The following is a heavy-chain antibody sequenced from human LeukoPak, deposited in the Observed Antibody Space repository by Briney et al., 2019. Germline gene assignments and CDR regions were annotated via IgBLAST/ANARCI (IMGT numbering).Heavy chain of an antibody. CDR3: ARVGEGAAKD. CDR1: GFIFSNYG. J-gene: IGHJ4*02. V-gene: IGHV3-30*03. Sequence: GGSLRLSCAASGFIFSNYGMHWVRQAPGKGLEWVAVVSYDGSNKYYADSVKGRFTISRDNSKNTLYLQMNSLRVEDTAVYYCARVGEGAAKDWGQGTLVTVSS. CDR2: VSYDGSNK. D-gene: IGHD1-26*01.